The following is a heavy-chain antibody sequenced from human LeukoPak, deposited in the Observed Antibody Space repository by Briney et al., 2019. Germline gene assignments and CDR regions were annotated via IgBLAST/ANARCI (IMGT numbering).Heavy chain of an antibody. J-gene: IGHJ4*02. CDR1: GYTFTGYY. Sequence: ASVKVSCKASGYTFTGYYMHWVRQAPRQGLEWMGWINPNSGGTNYAQKFQGRVTMTRDTSISTAYMELSRLRSDDTAVYYCARIEDVTRGYNHAYYFDYWGQGTLVTVSS. CDR3: ARIEDVTRGYNHAYYFDY. CDR2: INPNSGGT. V-gene: IGHV1-2*02. D-gene: IGHD5-18*01.